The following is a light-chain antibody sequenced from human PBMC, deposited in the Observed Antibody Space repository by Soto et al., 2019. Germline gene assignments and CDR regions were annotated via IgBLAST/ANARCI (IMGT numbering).Light chain of an antibody. J-gene: IGKJ3*01. Sequence: EIVLTQSPGTLSLSPGERATLSCRASQSISSSYLAWYQQRPGQAPRLLIFGASYRATGIPDRFSGSGSGTDCTLTISRLEPEDFAVYYCQQYSSSPPEFTFGTGTKVDSK. CDR2: GAS. CDR1: QSISSSY. V-gene: IGKV3-20*01. CDR3: QQYSSSPPEFT.